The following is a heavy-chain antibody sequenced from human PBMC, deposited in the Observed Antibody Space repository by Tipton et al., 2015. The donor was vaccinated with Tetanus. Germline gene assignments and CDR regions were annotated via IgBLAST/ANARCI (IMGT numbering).Heavy chain of an antibody. CDR3: ARYGWLRQNKRGFDI. CDR1: GGSITSYY. Sequence: GLVKPSETLSLTCNVSGGSITSYYWSWIRQRPGRGPEWVGYDHYTGEDNYSPSLRSRVTLSVDTSKNQFSLKMNSVTAADTAVYYCARYGWLRQNKRGFDIWGQGTMVTVSS. V-gene: IGHV4-59*13. CDR2: DHYTGED. D-gene: IGHD5-12*01. J-gene: IGHJ3*02.